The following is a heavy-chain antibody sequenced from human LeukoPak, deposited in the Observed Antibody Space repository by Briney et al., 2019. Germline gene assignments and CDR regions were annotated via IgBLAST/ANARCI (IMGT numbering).Heavy chain of an antibody. CDR3: ARAGSSGPYCTIGSCYGMDV. D-gene: IGHD2-8*01. CDR1: GVSINNPNYC. CDR2: GYCNGRS. V-gene: IGHV4-30-4*08. J-gene: IGHJ6*02. Sequence: SQTLSLTCTVSGVSINNPNYCWSWVRQPLGKGLEWVGYGYCNGRSYYNPSLRSRLTMTVDTSSNQFSLELSSVTAADTAVYYCARAGSSGPYCTIGSCYGMDVWGQGTTVTVSS.